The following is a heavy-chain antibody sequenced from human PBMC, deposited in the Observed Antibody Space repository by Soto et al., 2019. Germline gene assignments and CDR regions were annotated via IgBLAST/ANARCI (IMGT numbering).Heavy chain of an antibody. Sequence: ASVKVSCKASGYTFTSYGISWVRQAPGQGLEWMGWISAYNGNTNYAQKLQGRVTMTTDTSTSTDYMELRSLRSDDTAVYYCARAHTKGYCSGGSCSYNWFDPWGQGTLVTVSS. CDR3: ARAHTKGYCSGGSCSYNWFDP. CDR1: GYTFTSYG. D-gene: IGHD2-15*01. CDR2: ISAYNGNT. J-gene: IGHJ5*02. V-gene: IGHV1-18*01.